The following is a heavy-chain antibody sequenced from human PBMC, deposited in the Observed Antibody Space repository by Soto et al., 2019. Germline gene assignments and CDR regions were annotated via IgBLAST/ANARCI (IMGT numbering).Heavy chain of an antibody. Sequence: QVQLQESGPGLVKPSETLSLTCTVSGGSISSYYWSWIRQPPGKRLEWIGYIYYSGSTNYNPSLKSRVTISVDKSKNQFSLKLSSVTAADTAVYYCARHASSIMGASNFDYWGQGTLVTVSS. CDR3: ARHASSIMGASNFDY. V-gene: IGHV4-59*08. CDR1: GGSISSYY. CDR2: IYYSGST. D-gene: IGHD1-26*01. J-gene: IGHJ4*02.